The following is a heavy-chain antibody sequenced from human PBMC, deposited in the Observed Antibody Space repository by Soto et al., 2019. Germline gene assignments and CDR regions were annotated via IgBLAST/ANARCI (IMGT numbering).Heavy chain of an antibody. D-gene: IGHD2-8*01. Sequence: QVQLVESGGGLVKPGGSLRLSCAASGFTFSDYYMXXXRQAPGXXXXXXXXTXTSGSTIYYADSVKGRFTISRDNAKNSLYLQMNSLRAEDTAVYYCARAYCTNGVCYRSAHFDYWGQGTLVTVSS. CDR1: GFTFSDYY. CDR3: ARAYCTNGVCYRSAHFDY. V-gene: IGHV3-11*01. J-gene: IGHJ4*02. CDR2: TXTSGSTI.